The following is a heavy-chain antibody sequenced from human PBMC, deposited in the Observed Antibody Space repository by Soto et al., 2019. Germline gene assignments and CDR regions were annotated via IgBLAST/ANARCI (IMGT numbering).Heavy chain of an antibody. J-gene: IGHJ5*01. CDR3: STRAYDTNGYYRFDP. Sequence: SETLSLTCAVYGGSFSGHSWTWIRQSPGKGLEWIGDINHSGRVNYSPSLKSRVTISLDTSKNQFSLTLSAVTAADTAMYYCSTRAYDTNGYYRFDPWGQGTLVTVTS. V-gene: IGHV4-34*01. CDR2: INHSGRV. D-gene: IGHD3-22*01. CDR1: GGSFSGHS.